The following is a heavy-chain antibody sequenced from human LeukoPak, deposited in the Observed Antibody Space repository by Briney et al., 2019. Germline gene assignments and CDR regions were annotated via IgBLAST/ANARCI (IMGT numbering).Heavy chain of an antibody. CDR3: ARDRGQWLYHY. D-gene: IGHD6-19*01. CDR2: IKQDGSEK. V-gene: IGHV3-7*01. Sequence: PGGSLRLSCAASGFTFSDYSMNWVRQAPGKGLEWVANIKQDGSEKYYVDSVKGRFTISRDNAKNSLYLQMNSLRAEDTAVYYCARDRGQWLYHYWGQGTLVTVSS. J-gene: IGHJ4*02. CDR1: GFTFSDYS.